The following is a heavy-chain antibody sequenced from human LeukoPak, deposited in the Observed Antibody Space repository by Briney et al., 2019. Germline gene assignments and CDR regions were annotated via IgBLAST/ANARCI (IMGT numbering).Heavy chain of an antibody. V-gene: IGHV5-51*01. Sequence: GESLKISCKGSGYSFTSYWIGWVRQMPGKGLEWMGIIYPGDSDTRYSPSFQGQVTISADKSISTAYLQWSSLKASDTAMYYCSRRLPEDFCNTADYYYYYMDVWGKGTTVTVSS. D-gene: IGHD2/OR15-2a*01. CDR3: SRRLPEDFCNTADYYYYYMDV. CDR1: GYSFTSYW. J-gene: IGHJ6*03. CDR2: IYPGDSDT.